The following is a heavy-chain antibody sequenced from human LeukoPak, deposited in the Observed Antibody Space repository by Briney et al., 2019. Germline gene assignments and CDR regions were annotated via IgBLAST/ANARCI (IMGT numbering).Heavy chain of an antibody. V-gene: IGHV4-39*01. Sequence: SETLSLTCTVSGGSISSNSNYWAWIRQPPGMGLEWIGSVSYGGSTYDSPSLESRVTISVDTSKNQFSLKLSSVTAADTAVYYCARQALWFFDHWGQGTLVTVSS. CDR2: VSYGGST. J-gene: IGHJ4*02. CDR3: ARQALWFFDH. CDR1: GGSISSNSNY. D-gene: IGHD2-21*01.